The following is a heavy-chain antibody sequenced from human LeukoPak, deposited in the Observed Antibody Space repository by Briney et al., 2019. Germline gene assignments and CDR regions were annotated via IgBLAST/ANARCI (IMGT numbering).Heavy chain of an antibody. J-gene: IGHJ5*02. Sequence: GGSLRLSCAASGFTFSSYSMNWVRQAPGKGLEWVSSISSSSSYIYYADSVKGRFTISRDNAKNSLYLQMNSLRAEDTAVYYCARDSGVEGLWFGEPKEYNWFDPWGQGTLVTVSS. CDR3: ARDSGVEGLWFGEPKEYNWFDP. CDR2: ISSSSSYI. V-gene: IGHV3-21*01. D-gene: IGHD3-10*01. CDR1: GFTFSSYS.